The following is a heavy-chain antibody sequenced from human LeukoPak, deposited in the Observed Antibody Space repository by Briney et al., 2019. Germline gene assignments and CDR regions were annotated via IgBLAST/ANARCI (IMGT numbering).Heavy chain of an antibody. V-gene: IGHV1-2*02. J-gene: IGHJ4*02. CDR1: GYTFTGYY. CDR2: INPNSGGT. CDR3: ARNRTDEYSSSGALDY. Sequence: ASVKVSCKASGYTFTGYYMHWVRQAPGQGLEWMGWINPNSGGTNYAQKFQGRVTMTRDTSISTAYMELSRLRSDDTAVYYCARNRTDEYSSSGALDYWGQGTLVTVSS. D-gene: IGHD6-6*01.